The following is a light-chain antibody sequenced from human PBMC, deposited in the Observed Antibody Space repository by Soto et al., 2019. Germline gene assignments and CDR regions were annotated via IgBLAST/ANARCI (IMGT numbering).Light chain of an antibody. CDR3: KQYGSSPLT. CDR1: QSVNSNY. Sequence: EIVLTQAPGTLSLSPGERATLCCRTSQSVNSNYLAWYQQKPGQAPRLLIYDASSRVTGIPDRFSGSGSGTDFTLTISRLEPEDFAVYYCKQYGSSPLTFGRGTKV. CDR2: DAS. V-gene: IGKV3-20*01. J-gene: IGKJ4*01.